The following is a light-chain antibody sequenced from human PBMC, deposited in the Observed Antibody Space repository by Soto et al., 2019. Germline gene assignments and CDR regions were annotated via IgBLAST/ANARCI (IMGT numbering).Light chain of an antibody. V-gene: IGKV2D-29*01. J-gene: IGKJ1*01. CDR1: QSLLHSDGKTY. Sequence: DIVMTQTPLSLSVTPGQPASISCKSSQSLLHSDGKTYFYWYLQKPGQPPQLLIYEVSNRFSGVLDRCSDSGSSTSFSLKISRIEAEDVGDYLCMLSVQLPWTFGQVTKVKI. CDR2: EVS. CDR3: MLSVQLPWT.